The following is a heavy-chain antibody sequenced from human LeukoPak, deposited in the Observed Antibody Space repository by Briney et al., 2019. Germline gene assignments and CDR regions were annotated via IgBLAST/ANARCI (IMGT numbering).Heavy chain of an antibody. D-gene: IGHD5-18*01. V-gene: IGHV4-39*07. J-gene: IGHJ5*02. CDR3: ARDEIGSGCSYGYLNWFDP. Sequence: SETLSLTCTVSGGSISSSSYYWGWIRQPPGKGLEWIGSIYYSGSTYYNPSLKSRVTISVDTSKNQFSLKLSSVTAADTAVYYCARDEIGSGCSYGYLNWFDPWGQGTLVTVSS. CDR1: GGSISSSSYY. CDR2: IYYSGST.